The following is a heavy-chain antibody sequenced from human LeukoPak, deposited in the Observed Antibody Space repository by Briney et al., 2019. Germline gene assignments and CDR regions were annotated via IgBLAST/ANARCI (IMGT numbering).Heavy chain of an antibody. CDR1: GGTFSSYA. CDR2: IIPIFGTA. V-gene: IGHV1-69*13. J-gene: IGHJ4*02. CDR3: ARSTDGGSSGTFDY. D-gene: IGHD1-26*01. Sequence: SVKVSCKACGGTFSSYASSWVRQAPGQGLEWMGGIIPIFGTANYAQKFQGRVTITADESTSTAYMELSSLRSEDTAVYYCARSTDGGSSGTFDYWGQGTLVTVSS.